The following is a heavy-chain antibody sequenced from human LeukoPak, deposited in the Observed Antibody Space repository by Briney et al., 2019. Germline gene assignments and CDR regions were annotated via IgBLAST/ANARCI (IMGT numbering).Heavy chain of an antibody. CDR3: ASYYDSRGYAY. J-gene: IGHJ4*02. CDR2: VYYSGST. D-gene: IGHD3-22*01. CDR1: GGSFSGYY. V-gene: IGHV4-59*01. Sequence: SETLSLTCAVYGGSFSGYYWSWIRQPPGKGLEWIGYVYYSGSTNYNPSLKSRVTISLDTSKNQFSLKLSSVTAADTAVYYCASYYDSRGYAYWGQGTLVTVSS.